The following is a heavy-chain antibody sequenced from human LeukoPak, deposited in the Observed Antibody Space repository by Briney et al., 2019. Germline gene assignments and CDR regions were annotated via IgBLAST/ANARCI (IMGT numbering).Heavy chain of an antibody. CDR1: GFAFSSYS. Sequence: GGSLRLSCAASGFAFSSYSMNWVRQAPGKGLEWVSSISSSSSHIYYADSVKGRFTISRDNAKNSLYLQMNSLRAEDTAVYFCARDFPYPTTMRMVWGQGSLVTVSS. D-gene: IGHD5-18*01. CDR3: ARDFPYPTTMRMV. V-gene: IGHV3-21*01. J-gene: IGHJ4*02. CDR2: ISSSSSHI.